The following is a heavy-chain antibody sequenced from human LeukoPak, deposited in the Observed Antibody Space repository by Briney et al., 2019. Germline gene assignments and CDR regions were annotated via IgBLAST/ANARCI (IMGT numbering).Heavy chain of an antibody. CDR3: ARGAATGQTRDY. CDR1: AYTFTVYY. D-gene: IGHD6-13*01. V-gene: IGHV1-2*06. CDR2: INPNSGGT. Sequence: ASVNLSCKASAYTFTVYYMHWVRQAPGQGLEWMGRINPNSGGTNNAQKFQGRVTLTRETSISAAYMELSSLTSDDTAVYYCARGAATGQTRDYWGQGTLVTVSS. J-gene: IGHJ4*02.